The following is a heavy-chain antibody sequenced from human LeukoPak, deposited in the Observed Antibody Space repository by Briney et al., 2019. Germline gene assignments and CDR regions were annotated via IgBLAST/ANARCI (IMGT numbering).Heavy chain of an antibody. V-gene: IGHV4-39*01. J-gene: IGHJ4*02. CDR3: ASTGDFLFDY. D-gene: IGHD4-17*01. CDR1: GGSISSSSYY. Sequence: SETLSLTCTVSGGSISSSSYYWGWIRQPPGKGLEWIGSIYYSGSTYYNPSLKSRVTISVDTSKNQFSLKLSSVTAADTAVYYCASTGDFLFDYWGQGTLVTVSS. CDR2: IYYSGST.